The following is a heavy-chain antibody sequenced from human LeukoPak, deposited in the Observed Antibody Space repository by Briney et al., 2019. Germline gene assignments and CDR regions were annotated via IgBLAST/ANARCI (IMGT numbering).Heavy chain of an antibody. Sequence: SVKVSCKASGCTFSSYAISWVRQAPGQGLEWNGGIIPIFGTANYAQKFQGRVTITADESTSTAYMELSSLRSEDTAVYYCARADLGYSYGYNYWGQGTLVTVSS. V-gene: IGHV1-69*13. CDR2: IIPIFGTA. D-gene: IGHD5-18*01. CDR3: ARADLGYSYGYNY. J-gene: IGHJ4*02. CDR1: GCTFSSYA.